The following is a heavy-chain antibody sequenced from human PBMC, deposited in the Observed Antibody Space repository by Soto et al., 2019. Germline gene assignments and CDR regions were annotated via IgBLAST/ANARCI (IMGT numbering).Heavy chain of an antibody. J-gene: IGHJ4*02. D-gene: IGHD3-9*01. Sequence: EVQLLESGGGLVQPGGSLRLSCAASGSSFSNYAMSWVRQAPGKGLVWVSTMSGSGYNTYYADSVKGRFAISRDNSKNTLYLQMNSLTAEETDVYYCAKGGATYGLLTHDYWGQGTLVTVSS. CDR1: GSSFSNYA. V-gene: IGHV3-23*01. CDR2: MSGSGYNT. CDR3: AKGGATYGLLTHDY.